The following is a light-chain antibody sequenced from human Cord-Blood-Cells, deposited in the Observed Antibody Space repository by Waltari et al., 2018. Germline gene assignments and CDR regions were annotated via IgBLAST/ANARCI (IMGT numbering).Light chain of an antibody. Sequence: DIQMTQSPSSLSASVGDRVTITCQASQDISNYLNWYQQKPGKAPKLLIYDASNLEKGFPSRFSGSGSGTDFTFTISSLQPEDIATYYCQQYDNLFTFGPGTKVDIK. CDR2: DAS. V-gene: IGKV1-33*01. CDR3: QQYDNLFT. CDR1: QDISNY. J-gene: IGKJ3*01.